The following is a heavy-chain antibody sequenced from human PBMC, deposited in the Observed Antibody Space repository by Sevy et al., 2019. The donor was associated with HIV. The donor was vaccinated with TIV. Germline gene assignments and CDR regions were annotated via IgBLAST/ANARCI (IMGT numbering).Heavy chain of an antibody. CDR2: ISAYSGNT. J-gene: IGHJ3*01. CDR1: GYMFTIYG. D-gene: IGHD4-17*01. V-gene: IGHV1-18*01. Sequence: ASVKVSCNTSGYMFTIYGITWVRQAPGQGLEWMGWISAYSGNTNYAQKLQDRVTMTTDTSTSTAYMELRSLRSDDTAVYYCTRDNGHSQYGAFDFWGQGTMVTVSS. CDR3: TRDNGHSQYGAFDF.